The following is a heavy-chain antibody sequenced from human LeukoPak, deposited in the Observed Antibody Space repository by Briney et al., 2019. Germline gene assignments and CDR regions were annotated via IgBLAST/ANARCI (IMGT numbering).Heavy chain of an antibody. D-gene: IGHD1-26*01. Sequence: AGGSLRLSCAASGFTFSSYGMHWVRQAPGKGLEWVVVISYDGSNKYYADSVKGRFTISRDNSKNTLYLQMNSLRAEDTAVYYCARSYYYFDYWGQGTLVTVSS. CDR1: GFTFSSYG. CDR3: ARSYYYFDY. J-gene: IGHJ4*02. CDR2: ISYDGSNK. V-gene: IGHV3-30*03.